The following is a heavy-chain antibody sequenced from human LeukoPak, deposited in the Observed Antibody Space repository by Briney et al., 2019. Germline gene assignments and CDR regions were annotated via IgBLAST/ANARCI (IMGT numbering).Heavy chain of an antibody. V-gene: IGHV4-34*01. J-gene: IGHJ4*02. CDR2: INHSGST. CDR1: GGSFSGYY. Sequence: PSETLSLTCAVYGGSFSGYYWSWIRQPPGKGLEWIGEINHSGSTNYNPSLKSRVTISVDTSKNQFSLKLSSVTAADTAVYYCAGRGYDSSGSHTYYFDYWGQGTLVTVSS. CDR3: AGRGYDSSGSHTYYFDY. D-gene: IGHD3-22*01.